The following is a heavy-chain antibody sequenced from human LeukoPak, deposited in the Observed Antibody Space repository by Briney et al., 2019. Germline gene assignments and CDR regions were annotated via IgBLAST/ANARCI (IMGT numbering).Heavy chain of an antibody. V-gene: IGHV4-39*07. Sequence: SETLSLTCTVSGGSISSSSYYWGWIRQPPGKGLEWIGEINHSGSTNYNPSLKSRVTISVDTSKNQFSLKLSSVTAADTAVYYCARSLLMVRGAHYYGMDVWGQGTTVTVSS. CDR1: GGSISSSSYY. D-gene: IGHD3-10*01. J-gene: IGHJ6*02. CDR3: ARSLLMVRGAHYYGMDV. CDR2: INHSGST.